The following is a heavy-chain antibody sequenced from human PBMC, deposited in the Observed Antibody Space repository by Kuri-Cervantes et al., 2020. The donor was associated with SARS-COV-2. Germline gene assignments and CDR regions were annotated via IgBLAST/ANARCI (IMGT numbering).Heavy chain of an antibody. D-gene: IGHD1-1*01. CDR2: IYHSGST. J-gene: IGHJ3*02. Sequence: SETLSLTCAVSGGSISSSNWWSWVRQPPGKGLEWIGEIYHSGSTNYNPSLKSRVTISVDTSKNQFSLKLSSVTAADTAVYYCARVAGTTGTTIDDDAFDIWGQGTMVTVSS. CDR3: ARVAGTTGTTIDDDAFDI. V-gene: IGHV4-4*02. CDR1: GGSISSSNW.